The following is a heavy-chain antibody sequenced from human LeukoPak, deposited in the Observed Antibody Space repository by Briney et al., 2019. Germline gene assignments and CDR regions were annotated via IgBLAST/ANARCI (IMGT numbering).Heavy chain of an antibody. CDR2: MNPNSGNT. V-gene: IGHV1-8*01. CDR1: GYTFTSYD. Sequence: ASVKVSCKASGYTFTSYDINWERQATGQGLEWMGWMNPNSGNTGYAQKFQGRVTMTRNTSISTAYMELSSLRSEDTAVYYCARVGYYDSSGYYSPQKAFGYWGQGTLVTVSS. D-gene: IGHD3-22*01. CDR3: ARVGYYDSSGYYSPQKAFGY. J-gene: IGHJ4*02.